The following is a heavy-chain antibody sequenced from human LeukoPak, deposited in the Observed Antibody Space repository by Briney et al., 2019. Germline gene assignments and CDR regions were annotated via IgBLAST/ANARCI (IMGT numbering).Heavy chain of an antibody. D-gene: IGHD5-18*01. CDR2: IYYTGNT. Sequence: SETLSLTCTVSGGSISKYYWNWIRQPPGKGLEWIGYIYYTGNTNYSPPIMSRVTTSVATSKNQCSLKSSSVTAADTAVYYCGSDRLQLQSWGQGTLVTVSS. J-gene: IGHJ5*02. CDR3: GSDRLQLQS. CDR1: GGSISKYY. V-gene: IGHV4-59*01.